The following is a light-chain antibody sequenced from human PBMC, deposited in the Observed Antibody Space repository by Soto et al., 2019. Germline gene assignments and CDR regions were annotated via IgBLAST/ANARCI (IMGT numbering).Light chain of an antibody. Sequence: ENVLTPSPGSPSLSPGGRAPPSRRARQSVSGNFLAWYQHKPGQAPRLLIYDASTRLTGIPDRFSGSGSGTDFTLTISRLEPEDFAVYYCQQYGSSPSWTFGQGTKVDIK. V-gene: IGKV3-20*01. CDR2: DAS. CDR1: QSVSGNF. CDR3: QQYGSSPSWT. J-gene: IGKJ1*01.